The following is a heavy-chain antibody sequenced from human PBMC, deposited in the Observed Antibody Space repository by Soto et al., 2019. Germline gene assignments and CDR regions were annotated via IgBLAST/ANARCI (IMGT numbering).Heavy chain of an antibody. CDR1: GGSINSYY. J-gene: IGHJ5*02. V-gene: IGHV4-59*01. D-gene: IGHD6-6*01. CDR2: IYYIFTT. CDR3: ARSYISYAFEWFDP. Sequence: PSETLSLTCTVSGGSINSYYWIWIRQPPVNGLEFIGYIYYIFTTNYNPSLKSRFTISLYTSKNHFSLNLISLTAADTAVYYCARSYISYAFEWFDPWGQGTLVTVSS.